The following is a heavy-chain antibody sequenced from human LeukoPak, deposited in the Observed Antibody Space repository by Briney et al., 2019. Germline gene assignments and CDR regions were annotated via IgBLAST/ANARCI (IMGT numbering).Heavy chain of an antibody. CDR3: ARPNSFYGSGSYYIS. J-gene: IGHJ5*01. D-gene: IGHD3-10*01. CDR2: INPNSGGT. Sequence: ASVKVFCKASGYTFTGYYMHWVRQAPGQGLEWMGWINPNSGGTNYAQKFQGRVTMTRDTSISTAYMELSRLRSDDTAVYYCARPNSFYGSGSYYISWGQGTLVTVSS. CDR1: GYTFTGYY. V-gene: IGHV1-2*02.